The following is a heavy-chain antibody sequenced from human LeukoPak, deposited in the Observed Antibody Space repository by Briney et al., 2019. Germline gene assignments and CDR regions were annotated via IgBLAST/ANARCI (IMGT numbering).Heavy chain of an antibody. CDR2: INHIGDII. CDR1: GFSFSSYE. CDR3: VREGLGFAHGFDY. J-gene: IGHJ4*02. Sequence: PGRSPRLSCAASGFSFSSYEMNWVRQAPGKGLEWVSYINHIGDIIYYADSVKGRFTISRDNAKNSLYLQMNSLRAEDTAVYHCVREGLGFAHGFDYWGQGALVIVSS. V-gene: IGHV3-48*03. D-gene: IGHD2-8*01.